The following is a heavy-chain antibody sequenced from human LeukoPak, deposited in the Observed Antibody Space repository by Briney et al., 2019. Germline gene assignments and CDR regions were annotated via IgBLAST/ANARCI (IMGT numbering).Heavy chain of an antibody. D-gene: IGHD3-22*01. CDR3: ARAGRMGTYYYDSSGYYPHYYYYMDV. Sequence: SETLSLTCTVSGYSISSGYYWSWIRQPPGKGLEWIGEINHSGSTNYNPSLKSRVTISVDTSKNQFSLKLSSVTAADTAVYYCARAGRMGTYYYDSSGYYPHYYYYMDVWGKGTTVTISS. J-gene: IGHJ6*03. CDR2: INHSGST. V-gene: IGHV4-38-2*02. CDR1: GYSISSGYY.